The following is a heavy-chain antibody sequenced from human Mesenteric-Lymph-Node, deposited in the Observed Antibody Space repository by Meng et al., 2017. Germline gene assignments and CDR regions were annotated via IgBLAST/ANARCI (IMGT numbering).Heavy chain of an antibody. D-gene: IGHD2-21*02. V-gene: IGHV3-48*03. CDR3: ARDEPHYCGGYCYSLDAFDI. CDR2: ISSSGSTI. Sequence: GESLKISCEASGFTFSSYEMNWVRQAPGKGLEWVSYISSSGSTIYYADSVKGRFTISRDNAKNSLYLQMNSLRAEDTAVYYCARDEPHYCGGYCYSLDAFDIWGQGTMVTVSS. J-gene: IGHJ3*02. CDR1: GFTFSSYE.